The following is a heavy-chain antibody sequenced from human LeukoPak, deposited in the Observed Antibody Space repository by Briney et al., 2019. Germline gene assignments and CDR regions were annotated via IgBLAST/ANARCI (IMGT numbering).Heavy chain of an antibody. CDR3: ASLSSGAGFDV. Sequence: PSETLSLTCTVSGAYISNYYWTWVRQTAARGLEWIGRLHASESTIYNPSLKSRVTMSLDTSKDQMSLTLTSVTAADSAIYYCASLSSGAGFDVWGQGTVVTVSS. CDR1: GAYISNYY. V-gene: IGHV4-4*07. CDR2: LHASEST. D-gene: IGHD3-22*01. J-gene: IGHJ3*01.